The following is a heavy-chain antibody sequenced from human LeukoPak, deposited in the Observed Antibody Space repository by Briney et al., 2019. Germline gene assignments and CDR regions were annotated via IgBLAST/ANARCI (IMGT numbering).Heavy chain of an antibody. CDR1: GYTFTSYG. D-gene: IGHD4-17*01. CDR2: ISAYNGNT. V-gene: IGHV1-18*01. J-gene: IGHJ4*02. CDR3: ARGTTNYGDYAIYY. Sequence: ASVKVSCKASGYTFTSYGISWVRQAPGQGLEWMGWISAYNGNTNYAQKLQGRVTITTDKSTSTAYMELSSLRSEDTAVYYCARGTTNYGDYAIYYWGQGTLVTVSS.